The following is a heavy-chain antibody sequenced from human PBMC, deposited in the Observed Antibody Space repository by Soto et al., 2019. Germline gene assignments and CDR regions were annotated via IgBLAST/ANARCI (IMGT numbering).Heavy chain of an antibody. CDR1: GGTFSSYA. D-gene: IGHD2-2*01. CDR2: IIPIFGTA. CDR3: ARVDCISTSCYTDDYYYYGMDV. J-gene: IGHJ6*02. Sequence: QVQLVQSGAEVKKPGSSVKVSCKASGGTFSSYAISWVRQAPGQGLEWMGGIIPIFGTANYAQKFQGRVTITAGESTRTAYMELSSLRSADTAVYYCARVDCISTSCYTDDYYYYGMDVWGQGTTVTVSS. V-gene: IGHV1-69*12.